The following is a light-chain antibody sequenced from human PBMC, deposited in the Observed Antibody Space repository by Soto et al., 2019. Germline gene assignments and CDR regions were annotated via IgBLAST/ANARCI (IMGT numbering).Light chain of an antibody. Sequence: DIQMTQSPSSLSASVGDRVTITCQASQDISNYLNWYQQKPGKAPKLLIHGASNLETGVPSRFSGSGSGTDFTFTISTLQPEDIATYYCHQYDNLPLTFGGGTKVEIK. V-gene: IGKV1-33*01. J-gene: IGKJ4*01. CDR1: QDISNY. CDR3: HQYDNLPLT. CDR2: GAS.